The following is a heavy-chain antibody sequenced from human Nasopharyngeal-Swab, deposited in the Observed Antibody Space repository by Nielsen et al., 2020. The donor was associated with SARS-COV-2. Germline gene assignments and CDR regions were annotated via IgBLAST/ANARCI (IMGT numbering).Heavy chain of an antibody. CDR1: GFTLSNYW. D-gene: IGHD6-13*01. J-gene: IGHJ4*02. CDR3: ARGYSTSGTN. CDR2: ISADGSST. Sequence: GGSLRLSCAASGFTLSNYWVHWVRQVPGKGLVWVSRISADGSSTGYAESVRGRFTISRDNAKDTLYLQMNSLRVEDTAVYYCARGYSTSGTNWGQGTLVTVTS. V-gene: IGHV3-74*01.